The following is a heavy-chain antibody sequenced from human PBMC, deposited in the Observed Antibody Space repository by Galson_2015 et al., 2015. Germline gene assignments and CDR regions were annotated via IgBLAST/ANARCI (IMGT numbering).Heavy chain of an antibody. CDR3: ARDQLTTVTPTGRFNY. V-gene: IGHV3-7*01. J-gene: IGHJ4*02. D-gene: IGHD4-17*01. Sequence: SLRLSCAASGFTFSSYWMSWVRQAPGKGLEWVANIKQDGSEKYYEDSVKGRFTISRDNAKNSLYLQMNSLRAEDTAVYYCARDQLTTVTPTGRFNYWGQGTLVTVSS. CDR1: GFTFSSYW. CDR2: IKQDGSEK.